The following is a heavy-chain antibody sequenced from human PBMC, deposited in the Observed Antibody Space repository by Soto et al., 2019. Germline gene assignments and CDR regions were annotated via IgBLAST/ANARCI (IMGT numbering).Heavy chain of an antibody. CDR2: IIPILGIG. CDR3: ARNPRAVAAMHMDV. V-gene: IGHV1-69*04. D-gene: IGHD6-19*01. J-gene: IGHJ6*03. Sequence: QVQLVQSGAAVKKPGSSVKVSCKASGGTFSSYAFNWVRQAPGQGLEWMGRIIPILGIGDYAQRFQGRVTITADKSTSTVYMELSSLRSEDTAVYYCARNPRAVAAMHMDVWGKGTMVTVSS. CDR1: GGTFSSYA.